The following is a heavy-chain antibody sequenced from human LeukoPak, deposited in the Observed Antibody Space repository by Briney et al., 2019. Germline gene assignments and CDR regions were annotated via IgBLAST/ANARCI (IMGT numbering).Heavy chain of an antibody. CDR2: ISSSSSYI. Sequence: PGGSLRLSCAASGFTFSSYSMNWVRQAPGKGLEWVSSISSSSSYIYYADSVKGRFTISRDNAKNSLYLQMNSLRAEDTAVYYCAREVGTTVTTLIDYWGQGTLVTVSS. D-gene: IGHD4-17*01. J-gene: IGHJ4*02. CDR3: AREVGTTVTTLIDY. V-gene: IGHV3-21*01. CDR1: GFTFSSYS.